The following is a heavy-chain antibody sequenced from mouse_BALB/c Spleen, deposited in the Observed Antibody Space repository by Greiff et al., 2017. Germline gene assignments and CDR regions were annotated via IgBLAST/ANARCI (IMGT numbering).Heavy chain of an antibody. CDR2: ISSGGST. V-gene: IGHV5-6-5*01. CDR3: ARGLDSYYLYWYFDV. J-gene: IGHJ1*01. Sequence: EVQRVESGGGLVKPGGSLKLSCAASGFTFSSYAMSWVRQTPEKRLEWVASISSGGSTYYPDSVKGRFTISRDNARNILYLQMSSLRSEDTAMYYCARGLDSYYLYWYFDVWGAGTTVTVSS. D-gene: IGHD2-12*01. CDR1: GFTFSSYA.